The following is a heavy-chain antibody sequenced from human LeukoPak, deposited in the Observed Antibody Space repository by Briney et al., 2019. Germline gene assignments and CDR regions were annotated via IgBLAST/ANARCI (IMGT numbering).Heavy chain of an antibody. Sequence: GGSLRLSWAASGFTFSSYAMSWVRQAPGKGLEWVSAISGSGGSTYYADSVKGRFTISRDNSKNTLYLQMNSLRAEDTAVYYCASSSFSDTMVRGVMITHGYWGQGTLVTVS. V-gene: IGHV3-23*01. CDR3: ASSSFSDTMVRGVMITHGY. J-gene: IGHJ4*02. CDR2: ISGSGGST. CDR1: GFTFSSYA. D-gene: IGHD3-10*01.